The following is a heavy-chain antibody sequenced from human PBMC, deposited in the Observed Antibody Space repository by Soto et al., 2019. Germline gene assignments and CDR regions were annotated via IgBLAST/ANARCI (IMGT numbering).Heavy chain of an antibody. Sequence: HPGGSLRLSCAASGFTFSSYSMNWVRQAPGKGLEWVSYISSSSSTIYYADSVKGRFTISRDNAKNSLYLQMNSLRDEDTAVYYCARDLPKWISSPFYYYYGMDVWGQGTTVTVSS. J-gene: IGHJ6*02. CDR3: ARDLPKWISSPFYYYYGMDV. D-gene: IGHD3-3*02. CDR2: ISSSSSTI. CDR1: GFTFSSYS. V-gene: IGHV3-48*02.